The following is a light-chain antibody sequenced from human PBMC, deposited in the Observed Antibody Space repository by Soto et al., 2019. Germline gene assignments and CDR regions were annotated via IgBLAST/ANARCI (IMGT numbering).Light chain of an antibody. J-gene: IGKJ1*01. Sequence: EIVLTQSPATLSLSPGARATLSCRASQSVSSYLAWYQQKPGQAPRLLIYDASNRATGIPARFSGSVSGTDFTLTITSLEPEDFAVYYGQQYGSSPPWTFGQGTKVDI. CDR2: DAS. CDR1: QSVSSY. V-gene: IGKV3-11*01. CDR3: QQYGSSPPWT.